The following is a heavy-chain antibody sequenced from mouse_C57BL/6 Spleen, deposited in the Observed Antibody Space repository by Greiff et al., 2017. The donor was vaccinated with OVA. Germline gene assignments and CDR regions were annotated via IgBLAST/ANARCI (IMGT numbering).Heavy chain of an antibody. V-gene: IGHV1-39*01. Sequence: EVQLQESGPELVKPGASVKISCKASGYSFTDYNMNWVKQSHGKSLEWIGVINPNYGTTSYNQKFKGKATLTVDQSSSTAYMQLNSLTSEDSAVYYCARSYYGSSWYFDVWGTGTTVTVSA. CDR3: ARSYYGSSWYFDV. D-gene: IGHD1-1*01. CDR2: INPNYGTT. J-gene: IGHJ1*03. CDR1: GYSFTDYN.